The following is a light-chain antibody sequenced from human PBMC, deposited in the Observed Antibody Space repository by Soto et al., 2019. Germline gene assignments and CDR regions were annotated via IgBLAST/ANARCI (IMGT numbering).Light chain of an antibody. J-gene: IGLJ3*02. CDR3: SSYAGSNNWGV. CDR1: SSDVGGYNY. Sequence: QSVLTQPPSASGSPGQSVTISCTGTSSDVGGYNYVSWYQHHPGKPPKLMIYEVSKRPSGVPDRFSGSKSGNTASLTVSGLQADDEADYYCSSYAGSNNWGVFGGGTKLTVL. V-gene: IGLV2-8*01. CDR2: EVS.